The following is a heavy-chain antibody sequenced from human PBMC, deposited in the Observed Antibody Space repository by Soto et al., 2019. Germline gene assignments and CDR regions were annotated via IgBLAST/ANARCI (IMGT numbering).Heavy chain of an antibody. CDR3: ARDLIDMVRGVIKPYYYYMDV. CDR2: ISSSGSTI. V-gene: IGHV3-11*01. CDR1: GFAFSDYY. D-gene: IGHD3-10*01. Sequence: QVQLVESGGGLVKPGGSLRLSCAASGFAFSDYYMSWIRQDPGKGLEWVSYISSSGSTIYYADSVKGRFTISRDNAKNSLYLQMNSLRAEDTAVYYCARDLIDMVRGVIKPYYYYMDVWGKGTTVTVSS. J-gene: IGHJ6*03.